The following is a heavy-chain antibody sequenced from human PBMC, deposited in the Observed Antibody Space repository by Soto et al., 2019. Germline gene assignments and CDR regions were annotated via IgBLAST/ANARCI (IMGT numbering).Heavy chain of an antibody. Sequence: LSLTCSVSGGSISHYYWSWIRQSPGKGLEWIGYAYYSGSTDYNPSLKSRVTMSVDTSKNQVSLKLNSVTTADTAVYYCARDRSTYGGGGTGEVKENWFDPWGPGTLVTVSS. CDR1: GGSISHYY. CDR3: ARDRSTYGGGGTGEVKENWFDP. D-gene: IGHD2-8*01. J-gene: IGHJ5*02. V-gene: IGHV4-59*01. CDR2: AYYSGST.